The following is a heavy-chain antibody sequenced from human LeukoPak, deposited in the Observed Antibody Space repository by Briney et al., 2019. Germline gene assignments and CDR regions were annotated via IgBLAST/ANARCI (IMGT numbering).Heavy chain of an antibody. CDR2: ISSSSYI. J-gene: IGHJ4*02. Sequence: GGSLRLSCAASGFTLSRYSMNWVRQAPGKGLEWVSSISSSSYIYYADSVKGRFTISRDNAKNSLYLQMNSLRAEDTAVYYCASEDGYNLNYWGQGTLVTVSS. CDR1: GFTLSRYS. V-gene: IGHV3-21*01. CDR3: ASEDGYNLNY. D-gene: IGHD5-24*01.